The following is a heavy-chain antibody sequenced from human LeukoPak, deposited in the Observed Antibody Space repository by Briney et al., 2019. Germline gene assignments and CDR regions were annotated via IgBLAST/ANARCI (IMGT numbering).Heavy chain of an antibody. CDR3: ARGNIAVAGKFDY. CDR2: VSGSGGST. V-gene: IGHV3-23*01. CDR1: GFTFSSYT. J-gene: IGHJ4*02. Sequence: PGGSLRLSCAASGFTFSSYTMSWVRQAPGKGLEWVSGVSGSGGSTHYADSVKGRFTISRDKSKNTLYLQMNSLRAEDTAVYYCARGNIAVAGKFDYWGQGTLVTVSS. D-gene: IGHD6-19*01.